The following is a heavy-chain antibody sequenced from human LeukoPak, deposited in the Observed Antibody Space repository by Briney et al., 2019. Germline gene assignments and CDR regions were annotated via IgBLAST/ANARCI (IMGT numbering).Heavy chain of an antibody. D-gene: IGHD3-22*01. CDR2: ISSSSSYI. J-gene: IGHJ4*02. CDR1: GFTFSSYS. Sequence: GGSLRLSCVASGFTFSSYSMNWVRQAPGKGLEWVSSISSSSSYIYYADSVKGRFTISRDNAKNSLYLQMNSLRAEDTAVYYCARPIDSSGYYPSDWGQGTLVTVSS. V-gene: IGHV3-21*01. CDR3: ARPIDSSGYYPSD.